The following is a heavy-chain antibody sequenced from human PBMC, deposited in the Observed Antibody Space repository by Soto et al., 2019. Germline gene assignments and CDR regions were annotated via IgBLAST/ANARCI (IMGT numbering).Heavy chain of an antibody. V-gene: IGHV3-21*01. D-gene: IGHD2-15*01. J-gene: IGHJ6*02. CDR3: AREKCSANSCNHGMDV. Sequence: GGSLRLSCAASGFTFSSYAMHWVQQAPGEGLQWFSSITRAXSYKYYADSVKRRFTISRDNAKNSLFLELTGLRAEDTAVYYCAREKCSANSCNHGMDVGGRGTTVTVSS. CDR1: GFTFSSYA. CDR2: ITRAXSYK.